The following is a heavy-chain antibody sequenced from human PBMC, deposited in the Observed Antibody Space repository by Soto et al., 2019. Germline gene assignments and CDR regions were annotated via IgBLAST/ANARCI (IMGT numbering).Heavy chain of an antibody. CDR1: GFTISSNY. J-gene: IGHJ4*02. CDR2: LYSGGTS. Sequence: EVQLVETGGGLIQPGGSLRLSCAASGFTISSNYMTWVRQAPGQGLEWVSLLYSGGTSYYADSVKGRFTISRDNSKNPLFLQMNRLKTEDTAVYYCARGQQVSTIRGVQGFDYWGQGTLVTVSS. V-gene: IGHV3-53*02. CDR3: ARGQQVSTIRGVQGFDY. D-gene: IGHD3-10*01.